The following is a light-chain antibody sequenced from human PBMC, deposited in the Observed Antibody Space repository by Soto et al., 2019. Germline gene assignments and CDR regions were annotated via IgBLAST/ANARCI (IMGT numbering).Light chain of an antibody. V-gene: IGKV3-15*01. CDR2: GAS. CDR3: QQYNKWPLT. CDR1: QSVSID. J-gene: IGKJ1*01. Sequence: EIVMTQSRDTLSVSPGERGTLSCWASQSVSIDLAWYQQTPGQAPRLLIYGASTRATGVPPTFSGSASGTEFTLTISSLQSEDFTVYYCQQYNKWPLTFGQGTKVDI.